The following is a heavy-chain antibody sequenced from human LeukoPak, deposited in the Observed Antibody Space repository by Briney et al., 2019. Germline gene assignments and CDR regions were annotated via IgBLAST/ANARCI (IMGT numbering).Heavy chain of an antibody. V-gene: IGHV4-59*01. CDR3: ARRSSGSYYGAFDI. CDR2: IYYSGST. CDR1: GGSISSYY. D-gene: IGHD1-26*01. Sequence: SETLSLTCTVSGGSISSYYWSWIRQTPGKGLEWTGYIYYSGSTNYNPSLKSRVTISVDTSKNQFSLKLSSVTAADTAVYYCARRSSGSYYGAFDIWGQGTMVTVSS. J-gene: IGHJ3*02.